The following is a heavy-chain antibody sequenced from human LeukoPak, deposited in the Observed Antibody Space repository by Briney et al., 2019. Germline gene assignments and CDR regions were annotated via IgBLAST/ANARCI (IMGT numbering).Heavy chain of an antibody. CDR2: ISGSGGST. CDR3: AKSIAAAGTIDY. CDR1: GFTFSSYA. V-gene: IGHV3-23*01. D-gene: IGHD6-13*01. J-gene: IGHJ4*02. Sequence: GGSLRLSCAASGFTFSSYAMSWVRQAPGKGLEWVSAISGSGGSTYYADSVKGRLTISRDNSKNTLYLQMNSLGAEDTAVYYCAKSIAAAGTIDYWGQGTLVTVSS.